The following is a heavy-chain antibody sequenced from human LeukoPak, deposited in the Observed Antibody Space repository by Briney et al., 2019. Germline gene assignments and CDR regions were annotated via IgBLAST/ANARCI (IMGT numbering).Heavy chain of an antibody. CDR2: IKQDGSEK. CDR3: ARALGITTLPND. CDR1: GLTFSSYW. Sequence: GGTLRLSCVASGLTFSSYWMSWVRQAPGKGLEWVANIKQDGSEKFYVDSVKGRFTISRDNAKNSLYLQMNSLRAEDTAVYYCARALGITTLPNDWGQGTLVTVSS. J-gene: IGHJ4*02. V-gene: IGHV3-7*01. D-gene: IGHD3-3*01.